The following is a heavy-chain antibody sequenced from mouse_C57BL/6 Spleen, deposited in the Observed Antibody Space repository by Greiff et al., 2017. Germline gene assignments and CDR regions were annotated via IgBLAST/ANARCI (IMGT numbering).Heavy chain of an antibody. V-gene: IGHV5-16*01. CDR3: ARDDYGNSFAY. J-gene: IGHJ3*01. Sequence: EVQVVESEGGLVQPGSSMKLSCTASGFTFSDYYMAWVRQVPEKGLEWVANINYDGSSTYYLDSLKSRFIISRDNAKNILYLQMSSLKSEDTATYYCARDDYGNSFAYWGQGTLVTVSA. CDR2: INYDGSST. CDR1: GFTFSDYY. D-gene: IGHD2-1*01.